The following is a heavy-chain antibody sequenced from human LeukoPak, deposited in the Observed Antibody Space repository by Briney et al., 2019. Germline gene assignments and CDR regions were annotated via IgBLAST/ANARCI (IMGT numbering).Heavy chain of an antibody. CDR3: ARGLVSSGWLDY. CDR2: INPNSGGT. J-gene: IGHJ4*02. Sequence: ASVKVSCKASGYTFTGYYMHWVRQAPGQGLEWMGWINPNSGGTNYAQKFQGRVTMTRDMSISTAYMELSRLRSDDTAVYYCARGLVSSGWLDYWGQGTLVTVSS. D-gene: IGHD6-19*01. V-gene: IGHV1-2*02. CDR1: GYTFTGYY.